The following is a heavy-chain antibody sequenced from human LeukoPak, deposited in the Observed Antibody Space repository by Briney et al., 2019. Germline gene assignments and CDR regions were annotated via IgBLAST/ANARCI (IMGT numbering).Heavy chain of an antibody. CDR1: GFTFSSYG. J-gene: IGHJ3*02. V-gene: IGHV3-30*02. D-gene: IGHD3-22*01. CDR2: IRYDGSNK. CDR3: ARDPRSGYGAFDI. Sequence: GGSLRLSCAASGFTFSSYGMHWVRQAPGKGLEWVAFIRYDGSNKYYADSVKGRFTISRDNSKNTLYLQMNSLSADDTAVYFCARDPRSGYGAFDIWGQGTMVTVSS.